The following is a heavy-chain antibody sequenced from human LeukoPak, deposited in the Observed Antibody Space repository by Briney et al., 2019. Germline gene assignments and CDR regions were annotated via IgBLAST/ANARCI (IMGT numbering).Heavy chain of an antibody. CDR1: GGSISSYY. D-gene: IGHD3-3*01. Sequence: SETLSLTCTVSGGSISSYYWSWIRQPPGKGLEWIGYIYYSGSTNYNPSLKSRVTISVDTSKNQFSLKLSSVTAADTAVYYCARVPYDFWSGYYVDHWGQGTLVTVSS. V-gene: IGHV4-59*12. CDR2: IYYSGST. CDR3: ARVPYDFWSGYYVDH. J-gene: IGHJ4*02.